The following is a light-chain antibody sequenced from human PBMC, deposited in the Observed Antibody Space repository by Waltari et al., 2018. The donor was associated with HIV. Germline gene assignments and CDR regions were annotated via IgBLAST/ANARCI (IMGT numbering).Light chain of an antibody. J-gene: IGKJ4*01. CDR3: QQRSNWPPGIT. CDR1: QSVSSY. CDR2: DAS. V-gene: IGKV3-11*01. Sequence: EIVLTQSPATLSLSPGERATLSCRASQSVSSYLAWYQQKPGQAPRLLIYDASNRATGIPARFSGSGSGTYFTLTISSLEPEDFAVYYCQQRSNWPPGITFGGGTKVEIK.